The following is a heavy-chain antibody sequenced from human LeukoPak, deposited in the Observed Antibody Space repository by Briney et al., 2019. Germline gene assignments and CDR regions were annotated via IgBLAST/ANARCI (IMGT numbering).Heavy chain of an antibody. J-gene: IGHJ4*02. CDR1: RFIFLNYW. CDR3: ARVGGSWELIM. V-gene: IGHV3-7*01. Sequence: GGCLRLSRVASRFIFLNYWMSWVRPAPGKGLEWVANIRQEGSEKFYVDSVKGRFTISRDNNKSSLYLRMNSLRGEGTAVYFCARVGGSWELIMWGEGALVTV. D-gene: IGHD1-26*01. CDR2: IRQEGSEK.